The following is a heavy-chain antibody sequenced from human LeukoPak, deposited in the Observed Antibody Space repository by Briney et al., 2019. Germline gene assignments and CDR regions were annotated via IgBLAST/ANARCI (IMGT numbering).Heavy chain of an antibody. J-gene: IGHJ4*02. CDR2: IFPGGNS. D-gene: IGHD3/OR15-3a*01. Sequence: SETLSLTCSVSGASISTNYWSWIRQPAGKGLEWIGRIFPGGNSNYNPSLNSRVTVSVDTAKNQFSLRLSSVTAADTAVYFCAREWTGFAEFDYWGRGILVTVSS. CDR3: AREWTGFAEFDY. CDR1: GASISTNY. V-gene: IGHV4-4*07.